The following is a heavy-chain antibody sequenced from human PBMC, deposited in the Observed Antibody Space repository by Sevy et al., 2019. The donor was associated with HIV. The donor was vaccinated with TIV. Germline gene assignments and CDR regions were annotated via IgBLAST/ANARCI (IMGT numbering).Heavy chain of an antibody. Sequence: GGSLRLSCAAPGFTFSSYGMHWVRQAPGKGLEWVAFIRYDGSNKYYADSVKGRFTISRDNSKNTLYLQMNSLRAEDTAVYYCAKQRITIFGVVNDYYMDVWGIGTTVTVSS. CDR1: GFTFSSYG. CDR3: AKQRITIFGVVNDYYMDV. D-gene: IGHD3-3*01. V-gene: IGHV3-30*02. J-gene: IGHJ6*03. CDR2: IRYDGSNK.